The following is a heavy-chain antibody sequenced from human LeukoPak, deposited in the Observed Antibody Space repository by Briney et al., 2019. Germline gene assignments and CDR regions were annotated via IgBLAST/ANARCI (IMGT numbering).Heavy chain of an antibody. V-gene: IGHV3-48*03. CDR2: ISTGGRTI. D-gene: IGHD6-13*01. Sequence: GGSLRLSCAASGFTLSSYEMNWVRQAPGKGLEWISYISTGGRTIYYADSVRGRFTISRDNAKNSLYLQMNSLRAEDTAVYFCARSGYYFDYWGQGTLVTVSS. J-gene: IGHJ4*02. CDR1: GFTLSSYE. CDR3: ARSGYYFDY.